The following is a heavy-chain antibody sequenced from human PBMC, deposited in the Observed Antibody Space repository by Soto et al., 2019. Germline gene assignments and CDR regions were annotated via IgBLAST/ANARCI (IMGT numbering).Heavy chain of an antibody. CDR3: AKDYLSGDYVVGWFDP. D-gene: IGHD4-17*01. CDR2: ISGSGGST. V-gene: IGHV3-23*01. J-gene: IGHJ5*02. CDR1: GFTFSSYA. Sequence: GGSLRLSCAASGFTFSSYAMSWVRQAPGKGLEWVSAISGSGGSTYYADSVKGRFTISRDNSKNTLYLQMNSLRAEDTAVYYCAKDYLSGDYVVGWFDPWGQGTLVTVS.